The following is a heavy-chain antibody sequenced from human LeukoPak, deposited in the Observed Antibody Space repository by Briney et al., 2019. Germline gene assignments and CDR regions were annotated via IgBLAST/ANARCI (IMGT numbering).Heavy chain of an antibody. D-gene: IGHD3-16*01. CDR3: ARTLND. CDR2: IYTSGST. Sequence: PSQTLSLTCTVSGGSISSGSYYWSWIRQPAGKGLEWIGRIYTSGSTNYNPSLKSRVTISVDTSKNQFSLKLSSVTAADTAVYYCARTLNDWGQGTLVTVSS. CDR1: GGSISSGSYY. J-gene: IGHJ4*02. V-gene: IGHV4-61*02.